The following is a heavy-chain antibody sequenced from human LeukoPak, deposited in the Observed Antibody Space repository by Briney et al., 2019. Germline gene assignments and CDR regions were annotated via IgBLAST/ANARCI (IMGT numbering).Heavy chain of an antibody. CDR1: GFTFSSYA. J-gene: IGHJ4*02. Sequence: GGSLRLSCEASGFTFSSYAMSWVRQAPGKGLEWVSAISGSGGSTYYADSVKGRFTISRDNSKNTLYLQMNSLRAEDTAVYYCAKDPNSSGYYHDYWGQGTLVTVSS. D-gene: IGHD3-22*01. CDR3: AKDPNSSGYYHDY. V-gene: IGHV3-23*01. CDR2: ISGSGGST.